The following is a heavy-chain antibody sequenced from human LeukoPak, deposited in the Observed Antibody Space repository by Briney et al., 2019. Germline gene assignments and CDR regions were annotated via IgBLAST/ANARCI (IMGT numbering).Heavy chain of an antibody. CDR1: GFTFSSYS. V-gene: IGHV3-21*04. D-gene: IGHD6-13*01. CDR3: AREAAGDYFDY. CDR2: ISSSSSYI. J-gene: IGHJ4*02. Sequence: GGSLRLSCAASGFTFSSYSMNWVRQAPGKGLEWVSSISSSSSYIYYADSVKGRFTISRDNAKNSLYLQMNSLRAEDTALYYRAREAAGDYFDYWGQGTLVTVSS.